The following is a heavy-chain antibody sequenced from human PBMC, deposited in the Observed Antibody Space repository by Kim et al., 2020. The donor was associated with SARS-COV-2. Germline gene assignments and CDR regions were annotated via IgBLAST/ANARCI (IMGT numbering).Heavy chain of an antibody. D-gene: IGHD2-15*01. CDR2: IWYDGSNK. CDR1: GFTFSSYG. Sequence: GGSLRLSCAASGFTFSSYGMHWVHQAPGKGLEWVAVIWYDGSNKYYADSVKGRFTISRDNSKNTLYLQMNSLRAEDTAVYYCARDLGGGYCSGGSCYCDYWGQGTLVTVSS. CDR3: ARDLGGGYCSGGSCYCDY. J-gene: IGHJ4*02. V-gene: IGHV3-33*01.